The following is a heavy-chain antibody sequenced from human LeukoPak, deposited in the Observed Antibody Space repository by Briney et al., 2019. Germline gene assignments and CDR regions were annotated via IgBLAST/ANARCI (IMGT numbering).Heavy chain of an antibody. CDR3: ATPPPFFGVVPYYFDY. CDR2: FDPEDGET. CDR1: GYTLTELS. V-gene: IGHV1-24*01. D-gene: IGHD3-3*01. J-gene: IGHJ4*02. Sequence: ASVKVSCKVSGYTLTELSMHWVRQAPGKGPEWMGGFDPEDGETIYAQKFQGRVTMTEDTSTDTAYMELSSLRSEDTAVYYCATPPPFFGVVPYYFDYWGQGTLVTVSS.